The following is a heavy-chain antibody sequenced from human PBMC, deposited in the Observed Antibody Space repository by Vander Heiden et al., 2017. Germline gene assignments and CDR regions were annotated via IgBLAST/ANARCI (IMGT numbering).Heavy chain of an antibody. Sequence: EVQLVESGGGLVKPGGSLRLSCAASGFTFSSYSMNWVRQAPGQGLESVSYISSSSSYIYYADSVKGRFTISRDNAKNSLYLQMNSLRAEDTAVYYCARDRNCSGGSCSPYYFDYWGQGTLVTVSS. D-gene: IGHD2-15*01. CDR3: ARDRNCSGGSCSPYYFDY. CDR2: ISSSSSYI. J-gene: IGHJ4*02. CDR1: GFTFSSYS. V-gene: IGHV3-21*01.